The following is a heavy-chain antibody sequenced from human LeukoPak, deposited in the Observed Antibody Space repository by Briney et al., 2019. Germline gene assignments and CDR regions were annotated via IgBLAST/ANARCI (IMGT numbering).Heavy chain of an antibody. CDR1: GFTFDDYA. CDR3: GKDRVMAYQDTADSFDI. J-gene: IGHJ3*02. V-gene: IGHV3-43*02. D-gene: IGHD2-21*01. CDR2: ISGDGRDT. Sequence: GGSLRLSCAASGFTFDDYALHWVRQAPGKGLEWVSLISGDGRDTHYGDYVEGRFTISRDNSKNSVYLQMNNLRTEDTALYYCGKDRVMAYQDTADSFDICGQGTMVTVSS.